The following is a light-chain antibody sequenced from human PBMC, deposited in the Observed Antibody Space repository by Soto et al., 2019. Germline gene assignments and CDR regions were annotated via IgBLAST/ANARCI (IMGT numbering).Light chain of an antibody. CDR2: DVS. J-gene: IGLJ3*02. Sequence: QSALTQPPSASGSPGQSVTISCTGTSSDVGAYTFVSWYQQHPGKAPRLMISDVSERPSGVPDRFSGSKSANTASLTISGLQAEDEADYYCCSYAGTYTLVFGGGTQLTVL. CDR3: CSYAGTYTLV. CDR1: SSDVGAYTF. V-gene: IGLV2-11*01.